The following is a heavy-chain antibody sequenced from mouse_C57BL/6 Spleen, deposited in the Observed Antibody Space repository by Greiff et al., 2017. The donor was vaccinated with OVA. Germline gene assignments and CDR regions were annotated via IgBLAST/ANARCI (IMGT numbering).Heavy chain of an antibody. J-gene: IGHJ2*01. CDR1: GFTFPASS. D-gene: IGHD2-1*01. CDR2: IRNKANGYTT. V-gene: IGHV7-3*01. Sequence: EVQVVESGGGLVQPGGSLSLSCAASGFTFPASSLRLFRPPPWPALSLLGFIRNKANGYTTEYSASVKGRFTISRDNSQSILYLQMNALRAEDSATYYCARSRNYGYFDYWGQGTTLTVSS. CDR3: ARSRNYGYFDY.